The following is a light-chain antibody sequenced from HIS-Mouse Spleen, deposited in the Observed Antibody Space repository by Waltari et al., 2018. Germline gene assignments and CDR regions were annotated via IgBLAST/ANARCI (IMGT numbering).Light chain of an antibody. Sequence: QSALTQPASVSGSPGQSITISCTGTSSDVGGYNYVSWYQQHPGQAPKLMIYDVSNRPSGVSNRFSRSKSGNTASLTISVLQAEDEADYYCSSYTSSSTVFGGGTKLTVL. CDR3: SSYTSSSTV. CDR1: SSDVGGYNY. V-gene: IGLV2-14*03. CDR2: DVS. J-gene: IGLJ3*02.